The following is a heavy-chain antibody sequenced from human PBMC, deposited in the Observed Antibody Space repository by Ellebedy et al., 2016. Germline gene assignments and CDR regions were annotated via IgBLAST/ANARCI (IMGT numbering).Heavy chain of an antibody. D-gene: IGHD3-10*01. CDR2: IYGNDDN. J-gene: IGHJ4*02. CDR1: GFSLSTSGVA. CDR3: AHRGITMPRGFSDY. Sequence: SGPTLVNPTQTLTLTCTFSGFSLSTSGVAVGWIRQPPGKALEWLAVIYGNDDNRYSPSLKNRLTISKDTSKTQVVLTMTNMDPVDTATYYCAHRGITMPRGFSDYWGQGTLVTVSS. V-gene: IGHV2-5*01.